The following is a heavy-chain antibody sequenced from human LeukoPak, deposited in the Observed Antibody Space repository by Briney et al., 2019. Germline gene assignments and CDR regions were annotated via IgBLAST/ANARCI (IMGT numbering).Heavy chain of an antibody. J-gene: IGHJ6*03. Sequence: SETLSLTCTVSGGSISSYYWSWIRQPAGKGLEWMGRIYTSGSTNYNPSLKSRVTISVDTSKNQFSLKLSSVTAADTAVYYCARVAGYSYGLDYYYYMDVWGKGPTVTVSS. V-gene: IGHV4-4*07. CDR1: GGSISSYY. D-gene: IGHD5-18*01. CDR3: ARVAGYSYGLDYYYYMDV. CDR2: IYTSGST.